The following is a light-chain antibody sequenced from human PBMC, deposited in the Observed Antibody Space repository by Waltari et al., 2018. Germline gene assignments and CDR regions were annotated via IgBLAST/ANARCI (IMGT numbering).Light chain of an antibody. CDR1: ALPRQY. Sequence: YELTQPSSVSVSPGQTARITCSGHALPRQYGYWYQQQPGQAPSLVMFKDSGRPSGVPNRFAGSSSGTTATLTISGAQAEDEADYYCQSADSSGTFQGVFGGGTKLTVL. CDR3: QSADSSGTFQGV. CDR2: KDS. J-gene: IGLJ3*02. V-gene: IGLV3-25*03.